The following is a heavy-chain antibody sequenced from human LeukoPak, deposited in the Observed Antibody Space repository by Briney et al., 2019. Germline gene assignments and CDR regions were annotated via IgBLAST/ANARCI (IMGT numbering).Heavy chain of an antibody. CDR3: AGDYYGSGSPHNWFDP. J-gene: IGHJ5*02. Sequence: GGSLRLSCAASGFTFSNYAMTWVRQAPGKGLEWVSAISASGGCTYYADSVKGRFTISRDNSKHSLYLQMNSLRADDTAIYYCAGDYYGSGSPHNWFDPWGQGTLVTVSS. CDR1: GFTFSNYA. CDR2: ISASGGCT. D-gene: IGHD3-10*01. V-gene: IGHV3-23*01.